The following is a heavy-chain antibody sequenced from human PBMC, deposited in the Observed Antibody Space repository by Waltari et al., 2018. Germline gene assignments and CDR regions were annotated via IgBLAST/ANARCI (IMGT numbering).Heavy chain of an antibody. CDR1: GDSVSSAYW. Sequence: QVQLQESGPGLVKPSGTLSLTCAAAGDSVSSAYWGSWVRQPPGKGLDWIGQIHGSGKTNYHPSLERRVTVSRDSSNSQFTRKVTSATAADTGGYYWARDRGRGLYLDSWGQGTQFTV. CDR2: IHGSGKT. V-gene: IGHV4-4*02. J-gene: IGHJ4*02. D-gene: IGHD2-15*01. CDR3: ARDRGRGLYLDS.